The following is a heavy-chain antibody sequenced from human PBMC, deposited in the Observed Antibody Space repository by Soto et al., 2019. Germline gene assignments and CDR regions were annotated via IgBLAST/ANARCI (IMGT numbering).Heavy chain of an antibody. J-gene: IGHJ3*02. V-gene: IGHV2-5*01. CDR1: GFSLSTSGLG. D-gene: IGHD2-2*01. Sequence: QITLKESGPTLVKPTQTLTLTCTFSGFSLSTSGLGVGWIRQPPVKALKWLALIYWHDVKRYSPSLKSRLINTKDTTKTQVVLKMTNMDPVDTATYYCANRRDDPAPSDIWVQETMLTLSS. CDR3: ANRRDDPAPSDI. CDR2: IYWHDVK.